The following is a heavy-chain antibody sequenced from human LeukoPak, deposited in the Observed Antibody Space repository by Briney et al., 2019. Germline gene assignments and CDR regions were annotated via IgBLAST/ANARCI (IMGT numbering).Heavy chain of an antibody. CDR2: IGRSGTTI. D-gene: IGHD3-9*01. CDR1: GFTFSDYY. CDR3: ARSGKIYFDWLLDY. Sequence: GGSLRLSCAASGFTFSDYYMSWIRQVPGKGLEWVSYIGRSGTTIHYADSVKGRFTISWDNAKKSLYLQMNSLRAEDAAVYYCARSGKIYFDWLLDYWGQGTLVTVSS. V-gene: IGHV3-11*04. J-gene: IGHJ4*02.